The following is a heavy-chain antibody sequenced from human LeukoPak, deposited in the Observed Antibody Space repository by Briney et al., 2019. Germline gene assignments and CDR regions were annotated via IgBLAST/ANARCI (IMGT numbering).Heavy chain of an antibody. Sequence: SETLSLTCTVSGGSISSSSYYWGWLRQPPGKGLEWIGYIYYSGSTNYNPSLKSRVTISVDTSKNQFPLKLSSVTAADTAVYYCAREPEYYDFWSGFHRGAFDIWGQGTMVTVSS. CDR1: GGSISSSSYY. V-gene: IGHV4-61*01. D-gene: IGHD3-3*01. J-gene: IGHJ3*02. CDR2: IYYSGST. CDR3: AREPEYYDFWSGFHRGAFDI.